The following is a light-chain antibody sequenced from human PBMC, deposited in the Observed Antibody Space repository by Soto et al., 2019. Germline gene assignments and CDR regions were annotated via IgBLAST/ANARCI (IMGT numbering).Light chain of an antibody. CDR3: AAWDDSLNGHV. V-gene: IGLV1-44*01. CDR2: SSI. J-gene: IGLJ1*01. Sequence: VLTQPHSASGTPGQRVTISCSGSSSNIGSISVQWFQQLPGTAPKVLIYSSIHRPSGVPERFSGSKSGTSASLAISEFQSDDEADYYCAAWDDSLNGHVFGTGTKVTVL. CDR1: SSNIGSIS.